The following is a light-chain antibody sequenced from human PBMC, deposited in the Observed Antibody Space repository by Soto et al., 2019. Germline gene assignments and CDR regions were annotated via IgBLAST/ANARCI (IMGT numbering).Light chain of an antibody. CDR3: SSYAGSSNV. V-gene: IGLV2-8*01. J-gene: IGLJ1*01. CDR1: ISYVGGYNY. CDR2: EVN. Sequence: QSVLAQPPSASRSPGHSVAISFTGTISYVGGYNYVYWYQQHPGKAPKLMIYEVNKRPSGVPDRFSGSKSGKTAYLTVSGLQAEDEADYYCSSYAGSSNVFGTGTKVPVL.